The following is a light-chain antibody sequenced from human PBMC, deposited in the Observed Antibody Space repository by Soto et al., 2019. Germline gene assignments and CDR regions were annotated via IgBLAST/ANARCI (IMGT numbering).Light chain of an antibody. CDR2: GAS. CDR3: PPYDSWT. Sequence: GAVSLTQRERATLSFRASQSFNSIYLAWYQQKPGKAPRLLIYGASSRATGIPDRFSGSGSGTDFTLTISRLEPEDCAVYYCPPYDSWTFGQG. J-gene: IGKJ1*01. CDR1: QSFNSIY. V-gene: IGKV3-20*01.